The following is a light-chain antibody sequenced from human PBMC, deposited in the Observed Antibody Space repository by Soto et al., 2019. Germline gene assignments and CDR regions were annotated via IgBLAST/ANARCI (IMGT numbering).Light chain of an antibody. CDR1: SSDVGSYNL. V-gene: IGLV2-23*01. CDR2: EGS. CDR3: CSYAGSSTVV. J-gene: IGLJ2*01. Sequence: QSVLTQPASVSGSPGQSFTISCTGTSSDVGSYNLVSWYQQHPGKAPKLMIYEGSKRPSGVSNRFSGSKSGNTASLTISGLQAEDEADYYCCSYAGSSTVVFGAGTKLTVL.